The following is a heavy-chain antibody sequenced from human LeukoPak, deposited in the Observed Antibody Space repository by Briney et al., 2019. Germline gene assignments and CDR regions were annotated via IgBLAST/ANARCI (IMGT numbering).Heavy chain of an antibody. Sequence: GRSLRLSFEASGFTFSSYWMHWVRQVPGKGLLWVSRINSDGIITTYADSVKSRFTISRDNAKNTLYLQMNSLRVEDTAVYYCARVWLPGWGQGTLVTVSS. V-gene: IGHV3-74*01. CDR2: INSDGIIT. J-gene: IGHJ4*02. CDR1: GFTFSSYW. CDR3: ARVWLPG. D-gene: IGHD5-12*01.